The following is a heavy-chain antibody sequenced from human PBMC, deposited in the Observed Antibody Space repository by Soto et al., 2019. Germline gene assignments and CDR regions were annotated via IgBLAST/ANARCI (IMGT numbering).Heavy chain of an antibody. CDR3: ARGRPMVRGVPDAFDI. Sequence: GGSLRLSCAASGFTFSSYWMHWVRQAPGKGLVWVSRINSDGSSTSYADSVKGRFTISRDNAKNTLYLQMNSLRAEDTAVYYCARGRPMVRGVPDAFDIWGQGTMVTVSS. D-gene: IGHD3-10*01. CDR1: GFTFSSYW. CDR2: INSDGSST. V-gene: IGHV3-74*01. J-gene: IGHJ3*02.